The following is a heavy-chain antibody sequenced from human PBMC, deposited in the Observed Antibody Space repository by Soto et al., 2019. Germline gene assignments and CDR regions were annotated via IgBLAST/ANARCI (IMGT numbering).Heavy chain of an antibody. V-gene: IGHV1-69*06. CDR1: GGTFSSYA. Sequence: SVKVSCKASGGTFSSYAISWVRQAPGQGLEWMGGIIPIFGTANYAQKFQGRVTITADKSTSTAYMELSSLRSEDTAVYYCATANYYDSSGYYYYFDYWGQGTLVTVS. J-gene: IGHJ4*02. CDR3: ATANYYDSSGYYYYFDY. D-gene: IGHD3-22*01. CDR2: IIPIFGTA.